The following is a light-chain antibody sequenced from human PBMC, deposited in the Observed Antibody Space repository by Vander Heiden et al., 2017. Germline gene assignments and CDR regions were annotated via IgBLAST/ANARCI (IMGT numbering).Light chain of an antibody. CDR2: LGS. V-gene: IGKV2-28*01. J-gene: IGKJ5*01. CDR1: QSLLHSNGYNY. Sequence: DIVMTQSPLSLPVTPGEPASISCRSSQSLLHSNGYNYLHWYLQKPGQSPQLLIYLGSNRASGVPDRFSGSGSGTDFTLKINRVEAEDVGVYYCRQALQTPGTFGQGTLLEIK. CDR3: RQALQTPGT.